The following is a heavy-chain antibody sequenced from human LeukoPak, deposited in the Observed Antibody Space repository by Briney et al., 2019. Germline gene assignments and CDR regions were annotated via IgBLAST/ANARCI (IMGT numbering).Heavy chain of an antibody. Sequence: PGGSLRLSCAASGFTFSNYGMNWVRQAPGKGLEWVSYISSSGSTIFYADSVKGRFTISRDNAKNSLYLQMNSLRAEDTAVYYCARRGIQLWPHDDYSSQGTLVCVSS. J-gene: IGHJ4*02. CDR2: ISSSGSTI. CDR1: GFTFSNYG. D-gene: IGHD5-18*01. V-gene: IGHV3-48*04. CDR3: ARRGIQLWPHDDY.